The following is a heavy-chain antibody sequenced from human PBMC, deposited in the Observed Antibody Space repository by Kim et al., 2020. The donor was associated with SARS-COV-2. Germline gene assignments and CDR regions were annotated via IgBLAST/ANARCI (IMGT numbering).Heavy chain of an antibody. CDR3: ARAYSKKIVVGIVPYYYYYMDV. D-gene: IGHD2-21*01. CDR1: GYTFTSYD. CDR2: MNPNSGNT. V-gene: IGHV1-8*01. J-gene: IGHJ6*03. Sequence: ASVKVSCKASGYTFTSYDINWVRQATGQGLEWMGWMNPNSGNTGYAQKFQGRVTMTRNTSISTAYMELSSLRSEDTAVYYCARAYSKKIVVGIVPYYYYYMDVWGKGTTVTVSS.